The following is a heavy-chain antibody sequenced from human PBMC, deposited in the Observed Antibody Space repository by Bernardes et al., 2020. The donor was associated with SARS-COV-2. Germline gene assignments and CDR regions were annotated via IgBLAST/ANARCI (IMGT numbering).Heavy chain of an antibody. CDR3: AKDMYYGSGSQFDP. CDR1: GFTFSSYA. D-gene: IGHD3-10*01. CDR2: ISGSRGST. V-gene: IGHV3-23*01. Sequence: GGSLRLSCAASGFTFSSYAMSWVRQAPGKGLEWVSGISGSRGSTYYADSVKGRFTISRDNSKNTLFLQMHSLRAEDTAVYYCAKDMYYGSGSQFDPWGQGTLVTVSS. J-gene: IGHJ5*02.